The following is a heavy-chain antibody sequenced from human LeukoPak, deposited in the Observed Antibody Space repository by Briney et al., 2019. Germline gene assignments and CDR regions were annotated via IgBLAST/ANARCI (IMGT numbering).Heavy chain of an antibody. Sequence: GASVKVSCKASGYTFTGYYMHWVRQAPGQGLEWMGWINPNSGGTNYAQKFQGRVTMTRDTSISTAYMELSRLRSDDTAVYYCARGRYYDILTDQGIDYWGQGTLVTVSS. CDR1: GYTFTGYY. J-gene: IGHJ4*02. D-gene: IGHD3-9*01. CDR2: INPNSGGT. V-gene: IGHV1-2*02. CDR3: ARGRYYDILTDQGIDY.